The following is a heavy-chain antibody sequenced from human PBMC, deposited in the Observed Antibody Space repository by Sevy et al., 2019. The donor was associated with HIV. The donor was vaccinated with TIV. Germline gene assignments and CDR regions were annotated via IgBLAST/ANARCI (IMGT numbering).Heavy chain of an antibody. V-gene: IGHV3-23*01. CDR3: ARENPGYYYYGMDV. CDR1: GFTFSTYA. CDR2: ITYSGVNT. Sequence: GGSLRLSCAASGFTFSTYAMTWVRQAPGKGLEWVSVITYSGVNTYYADSVKGRFTISRDNAKNSLYLQMNSLRAEDTAVYYCARENPGYYYYGMDVWGQGTTVTVSS. J-gene: IGHJ6*02.